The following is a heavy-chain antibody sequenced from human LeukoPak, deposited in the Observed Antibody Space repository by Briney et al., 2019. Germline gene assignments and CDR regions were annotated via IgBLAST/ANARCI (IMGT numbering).Heavy chain of an antibody. CDR2: TYYGGTT. Sequence: SETLSLTCTVSGGSISTSSYHWAWIRQPPGKGLDWIGNTYYGGTTYYNPSLQSRVTISLDTSKNQFSLKLSSVTAADAAVYYCATYLHVTGALDIWGQGTIVTVSS. V-gene: IGHV4-39*01. J-gene: IGHJ3*02. CDR3: ATYLHVTGALDI. D-gene: IGHD1-14*01. CDR1: GGSISTSSYH.